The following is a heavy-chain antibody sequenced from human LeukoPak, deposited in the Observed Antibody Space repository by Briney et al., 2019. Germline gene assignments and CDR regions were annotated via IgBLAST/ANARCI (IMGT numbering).Heavy chain of an antibody. CDR3: ARGITMVRGAINFDY. Sequence: GASVKVSCKASGYTFTSYAISWVRQAPGQGLEWMGGIIPIFGTANYAQKFQGRVTITADESTSTAYMELSSLRSEDTAVYYCARGITMVRGAINFDYWGQGTLVTVSS. J-gene: IGHJ4*02. V-gene: IGHV1-69*13. CDR2: IIPIFGTA. D-gene: IGHD3-10*01. CDR1: GYTFTSYA.